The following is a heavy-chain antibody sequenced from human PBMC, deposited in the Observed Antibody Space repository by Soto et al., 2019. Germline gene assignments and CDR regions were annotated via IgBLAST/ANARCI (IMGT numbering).Heavy chain of an antibody. J-gene: IGHJ4*02. CDR3: AKVSSGWYGY. Sequence: ESLSLSCAASRFTFSSYAMSWVRQAPGKGLEWVSAISGSGGSTYYADSVKGRFTISRDNSKNTLYLQMNSLRAEDTAVYYCAKVSSGWYGYWGQGTLVTVSS. V-gene: IGHV3-23*01. CDR2: ISGSGGST. CDR1: RFTFSSYA. D-gene: IGHD6-19*01.